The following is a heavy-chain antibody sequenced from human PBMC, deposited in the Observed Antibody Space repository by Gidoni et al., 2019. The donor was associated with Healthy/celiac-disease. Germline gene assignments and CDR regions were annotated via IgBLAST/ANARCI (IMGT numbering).Heavy chain of an antibody. CDR1: EFTFSSYG. Sequence: QVQLVESGGGVVQPGRSLRLSCAAPEFTFSSYGIHWVRQAPGKGLEWVAFIRYDGSNKYYADSVKGRFTISRDNSKNTLYLQMNSLRAEDTAVYYCAKGGATILDYWGQGTLVTVSS. D-gene: IGHD5-12*01. CDR2: IRYDGSNK. J-gene: IGHJ4*02. V-gene: IGHV3-30*02. CDR3: AKGGATILDY.